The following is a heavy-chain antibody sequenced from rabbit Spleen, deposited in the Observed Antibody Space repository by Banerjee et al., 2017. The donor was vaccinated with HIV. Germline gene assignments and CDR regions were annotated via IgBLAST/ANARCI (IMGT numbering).Heavy chain of an antibody. CDR1: GFSFSSNYW. Sequence: QEQLVESGGDLVKPEGSLTLTCTASGFSFSSNYWTCWVRQAPGKGLEWIACIWGGSINNIYYASWAKGRFTISKTSSTTVTLQMTSLTAADTATYFCARGGTFSINSGFYFDLWGPGTLVTVS. V-gene: IGHV1S45*01. D-gene: IGHD1-1*01. CDR2: IWGGSINNI. J-gene: IGHJ4*01. CDR3: ARGGTFSINSGFYFDL.